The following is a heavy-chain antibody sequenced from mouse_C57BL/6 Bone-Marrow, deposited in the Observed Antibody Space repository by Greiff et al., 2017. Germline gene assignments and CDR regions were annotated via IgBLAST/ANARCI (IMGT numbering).Heavy chain of an antibody. CDR1: GYTFTSYW. Sequence: QVQLQQPGAELVQPGASVKMSCKASGYTFTSYWINWVKPRPGQGLEWIGDIYPGSGSTNYNEKFKSKATLTVDTSSSTAYMQLSSLTSEDSAVYYCARDESYGGYCDYWGQGTTLTVSS. D-gene: IGHD1-1*01. CDR2: IYPGSGST. J-gene: IGHJ2*01. CDR3: ARDESYGGYCDY. V-gene: IGHV1-55*01.